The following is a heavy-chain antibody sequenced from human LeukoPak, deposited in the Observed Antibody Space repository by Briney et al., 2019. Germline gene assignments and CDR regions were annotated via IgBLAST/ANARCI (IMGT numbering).Heavy chain of an antibody. J-gene: IGHJ5*02. D-gene: IGHD2-2*01. CDR1: GFTVSNEN. V-gene: IGHV3-69-1*01. CDR2: IHIGGGT. Sequence: GGSLRLSCAASGFTVSNENINWVRQAPGKGLEWVSIIHIGGGTNYADSVKGRFTISRDNAKNSLFLQMNSLRAEDTAVYYCARETQYCSSTSLGLECTNNWFDPWGQGTLVTVSS. CDR3: ARETQYCSSTSLGLECTNNWFDP.